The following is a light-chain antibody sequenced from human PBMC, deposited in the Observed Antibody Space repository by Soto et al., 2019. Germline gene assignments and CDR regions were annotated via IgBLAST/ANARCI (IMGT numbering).Light chain of an antibody. V-gene: IGKV3-20*01. J-gene: IGKJ2*01. CDR2: GAS. Sequence: EIVLTQSPGTLSLSPGERATLSCRASQSVSSSYLAWYQQKPGQAPRLRIYGASSRATGIPDRFSGSGSGTDFTLTISRLEPEDFAVYYCQQYGSSPPYPFGQGNKLEIK. CDR1: QSVSSSY. CDR3: QQYGSSPPYP.